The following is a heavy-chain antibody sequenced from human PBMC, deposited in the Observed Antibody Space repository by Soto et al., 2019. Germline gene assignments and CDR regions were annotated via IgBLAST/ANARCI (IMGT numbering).Heavy chain of an antibody. CDR3: ARDCSGGSCYSISYYGMDV. V-gene: IGHV1-18*01. CDR1: GYTFTSYV. Sequence: ASVKVSCKASGYTFTSYVISWVRQAPGQGLEWMGWISAYNGNTNYAQKLQGRVTMTTDTSTSTAYMELRSLRSDDTAVYYCARDCSGGSCYSISYYGMDVWGQGTTVTVSS. D-gene: IGHD2-15*01. J-gene: IGHJ6*02. CDR2: ISAYNGNT.